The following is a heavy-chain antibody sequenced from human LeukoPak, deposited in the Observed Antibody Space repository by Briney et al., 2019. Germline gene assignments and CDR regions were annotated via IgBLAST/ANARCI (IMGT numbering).Heavy chain of an antibody. D-gene: IGHD6-13*01. CDR2: ISAYNDNT. J-gene: IGHJ5*02. Sequence: GASVKVSCKASGYTFTGYYMHWVRQAPGQGLEWMGWISAYNDNTNYAQKFQGRVTMTTDTSTSTAYMELRRLRSDDTAVYYCARDRAAGPNWFDPWGQGTLVTVSS. CDR3: ARDRAAGPNWFDP. CDR1: GYTFTGYY. V-gene: IGHV1-18*04.